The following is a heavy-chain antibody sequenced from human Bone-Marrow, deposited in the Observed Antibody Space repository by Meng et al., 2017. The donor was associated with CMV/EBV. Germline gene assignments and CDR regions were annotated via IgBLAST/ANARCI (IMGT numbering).Heavy chain of an antibody. J-gene: IGHJ4*02. Sequence: GESLKISCAASGFTFSSYAMSWVRQAPGKGLEWVSAISGSGGSTYYADSVKGRFTISRDNSKNTLYLQMNSLRAEDTAVYYCASPTTLLNPHADYWGQGTLVTVSS. CDR2: ISGSGGST. CDR3: ASPTTLLNPHADY. D-gene: IGHD1-14*01. CDR1: GFTFSSYA. V-gene: IGHV3-23*01.